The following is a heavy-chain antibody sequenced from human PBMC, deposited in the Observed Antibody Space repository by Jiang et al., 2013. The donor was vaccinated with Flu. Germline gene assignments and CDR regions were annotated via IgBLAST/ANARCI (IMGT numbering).Heavy chain of an antibody. V-gene: IGHV3-21*01. CDR1: GFTFSSYS. D-gene: IGHD4-11*01. CDR2: ISSSSSYI. Sequence: QLLESGGGLVKPGGSLRLSCAASGFTFSSYSMNWVRQAPGKGLEWVSSISSSSSYIYYADSVKGRFTISRDNAKNSLYLQMNSLRAEDTAVYYCARAPLTTVVFDYWGQGTLVTVSS. CDR3: ARAPLTTVVFDY. J-gene: IGHJ4*02.